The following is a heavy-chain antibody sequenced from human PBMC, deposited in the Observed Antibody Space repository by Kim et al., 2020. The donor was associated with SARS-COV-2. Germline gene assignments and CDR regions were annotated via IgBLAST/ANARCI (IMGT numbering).Heavy chain of an antibody. D-gene: IGHD3-10*01. Sequence: ADSVKGRFTISRDNAKNSLYLQMNSLRAEDTAVYYCARGRLYYGSGSLDYWGQGTLVTVSS. V-gene: IGHV3-21*01. CDR3: ARGRLYYGSGSLDY. J-gene: IGHJ4*02.